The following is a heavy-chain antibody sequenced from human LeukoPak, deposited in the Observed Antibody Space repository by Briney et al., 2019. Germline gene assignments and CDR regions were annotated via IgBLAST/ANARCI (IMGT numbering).Heavy chain of an antibody. CDR3: ARHVPGAAGILRWFDP. D-gene: IGHD6-13*01. V-gene: IGHV4-39*01. CDR2: IYYSGST. J-gene: IGHJ5*02. CDR1: GGSISSSSYY. Sequence: ASETLSLTCTVSGGSISSSSYYWGWIRQPPGKGLKWIGSIYYSGSTYYNPSLKSRVTISVDTSKNQFSLKLSSVTAADTAVYCCARHVPGAAGILRWFDPWGQGTLVTVSS.